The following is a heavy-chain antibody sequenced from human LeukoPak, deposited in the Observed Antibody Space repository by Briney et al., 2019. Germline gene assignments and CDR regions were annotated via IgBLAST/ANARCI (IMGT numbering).Heavy chain of an antibody. Sequence: SVKVSCKASGGTFSSYAISWVRQAPGQGLEWMGRIIPIFGIANYAQKFQGRVTITADKSTSTAYMELSSLRSEDTAVYYCASPGEMANREIYFDYWGQGTLVTVSS. CDR2: IIPIFGIA. CDR3: ASPGEMANREIYFDY. J-gene: IGHJ4*02. D-gene: IGHD5-24*01. CDR1: GGTFSSYA. V-gene: IGHV1-69*04.